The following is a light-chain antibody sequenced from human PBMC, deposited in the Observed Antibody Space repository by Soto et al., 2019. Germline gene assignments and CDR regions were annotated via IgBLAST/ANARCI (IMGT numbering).Light chain of an antibody. CDR2: DAS. V-gene: IGKV1-5*01. CDR3: QQYSSYWT. Sequence: DIQMTQSPSSLSASVGDRVTITCRTSQSINSYLNWYQQKPGKVPKLLMYDASSLQSGVPSRFSGSGSETEFTLTISRLQPDDFATYYCQQYSSYWTFGQGTKVDIK. J-gene: IGKJ1*01. CDR1: QSINSY.